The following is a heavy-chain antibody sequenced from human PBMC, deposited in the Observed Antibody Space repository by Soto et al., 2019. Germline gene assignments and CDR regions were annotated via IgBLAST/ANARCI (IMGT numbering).Heavy chain of an antibody. V-gene: IGHV1-18*01. J-gene: IGHJ6*02. D-gene: IGHD5-12*01. CDR3: ARVDIVATTPYYYYGMDV. CDR2: ISAYNGNT. Sequence: QVQLVQSGAEVKKPGASVKVYCKASGYTFTSYGISWVRQAPGQGLEWMGWISAYNGNTNYAQKLQGRVTMTTDTSTSTAYMELSSLRSDDTAVYYCARVDIVATTPYYYYGMDVWGQGTTVTVSS. CDR1: GYTFTSYG.